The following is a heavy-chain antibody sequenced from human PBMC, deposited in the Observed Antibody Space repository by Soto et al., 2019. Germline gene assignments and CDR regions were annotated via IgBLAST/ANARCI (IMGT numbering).Heavy chain of an antibody. CDR3: ARAPYYYNSRGYYLDPYDY. V-gene: IGHV4-59*01. Sequence: SETLSLTCTVADVSISTYYWSWIRQPPGKGLEWIGYIYYSGNTNYNPSLKSRVTMSVDTSKNQFSLNLSSVTAADTAVYYCARAPYYYNSRGYYLDPYDYWGQGTLVTV. CDR2: IYYSGNT. D-gene: IGHD3-22*01. CDR1: DVSISTYY. J-gene: IGHJ4*02.